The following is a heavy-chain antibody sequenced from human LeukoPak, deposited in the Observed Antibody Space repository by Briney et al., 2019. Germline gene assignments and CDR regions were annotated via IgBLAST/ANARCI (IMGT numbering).Heavy chain of an antibody. V-gene: IGHV4-34*01. D-gene: IGHD1-26*01. CDR1: GGSFSGYY. CDR3: ARGDIVGAFADY. Sequence: SETLSLTCAVSGGSFSGYYWSWIRQPPGKGLEWIGEINHSGSTNYNPSFKSRVTISVDTSKNQFSLKLSSVTAADTAVYYCARGDIVGAFADYWGQGTLVTVSS. CDR2: INHSGST. J-gene: IGHJ4*02.